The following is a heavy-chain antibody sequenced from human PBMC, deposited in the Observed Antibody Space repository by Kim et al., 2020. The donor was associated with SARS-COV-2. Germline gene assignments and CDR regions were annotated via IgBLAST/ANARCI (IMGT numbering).Heavy chain of an antibody. V-gene: IGHV4-30-4*01. D-gene: IGHD3-22*01. CDR2: IYYSGST. CDR3: ARGVNYYDSSGYSALGAIDY. J-gene: IGHJ4*02. Sequence: SETLSLTCTVSGGSISSGDYYWSWIRQPPGKGLEWIGYIYYSGSTYYNPSLKSRVTISVDTSKNQFSLKLSSVTAADTAVYYCARGVNYYDSSGYSALGAIDYWGQGTLVTVSS. CDR1: GGSISSGDYY.